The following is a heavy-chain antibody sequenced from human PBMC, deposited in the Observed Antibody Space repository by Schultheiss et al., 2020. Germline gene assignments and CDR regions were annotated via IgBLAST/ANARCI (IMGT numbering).Heavy chain of an antibody. D-gene: IGHD2-21*01. CDR1: GYTFTSYG. CDR2: ISAYNGNT. CDR3: ARSISTFYGMDV. V-gene: IGHV1-18*04. Sequence: AAVKVSCKASGYTFTSYGISWVRQAPGQGLEWMGWISAYNGNTNYAQKLQGRVTMTTDTSTSTAYMELSRLRSDDTAVYYCARSISTFYGMDVWGQGTTVTVSS. J-gene: IGHJ6*02.